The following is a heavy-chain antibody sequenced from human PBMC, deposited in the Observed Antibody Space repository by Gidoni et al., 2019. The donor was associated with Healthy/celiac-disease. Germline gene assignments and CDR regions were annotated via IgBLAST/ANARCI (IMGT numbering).Heavy chain of an antibody. CDR1: GFTFSSYE. CDR3: ARLSDWIHYYDSSGHDAFDI. D-gene: IGHD3-22*01. V-gene: IGHV3-48*03. J-gene: IGHJ3*02. Sequence: EVQLAESGGGLVQPGGSLRLSCAASGFTFSSYEMTWVRQAPGKGLEWVSYISSSCSTIYYADSVKGRFTISRDNAKNSLYLQMNSLRAEDTAVYYCARLSDWIHYYDSSGHDAFDIWGQGTMVTVSS. CDR2: ISSSCSTI.